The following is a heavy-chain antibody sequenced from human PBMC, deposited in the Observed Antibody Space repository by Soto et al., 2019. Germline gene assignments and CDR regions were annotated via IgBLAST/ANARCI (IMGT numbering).Heavy chain of an antibody. CDR2: INAGNGNT. Sequence: ASVKVSCKASGYTFTSYAMHWVRQAPGQRLEWMGWINAGNGNTKYSQKFQGRVTITRDTSASTAYMELSSLRSEDTAVYYCARVAVRGVNIFGYWGQGTLVTVPQ. J-gene: IGHJ4*02. V-gene: IGHV1-3*01. CDR3: ARVAVRGVNIFGY. CDR1: GYTFTSYA. D-gene: IGHD3-10*01.